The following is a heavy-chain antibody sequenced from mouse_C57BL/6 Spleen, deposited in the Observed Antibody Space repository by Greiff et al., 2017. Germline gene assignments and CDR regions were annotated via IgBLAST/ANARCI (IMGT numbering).Heavy chain of an antibody. CDR1: GFTFSSYA. J-gene: IGHJ1*03. CDR3: AGDGRSYPSYWYFDV. D-gene: IGHD1-1*01. CDR2: ISDGGSYT. V-gene: IGHV5-4*03. Sequence: EVKLVESGGGLVKPGGSLRLSCAASGFTFSSYAMSWVRQTPEKRLEWVATISDGGSYTYYPDNVKGRFTISRDNAKNNLYLQRSHLKSEDTARYYWAGDGRSYPSYWYFDVWGTGTTVTVSS.